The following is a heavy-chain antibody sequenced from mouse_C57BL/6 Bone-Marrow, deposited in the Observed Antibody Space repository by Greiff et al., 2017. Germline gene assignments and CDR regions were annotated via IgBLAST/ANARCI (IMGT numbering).Heavy chain of an antibody. J-gene: IGHJ4*01. V-gene: IGHV5-6*01. CDR2: ISSGGSYT. Sequence: EVQLQESGGDLVKPGGSLKLSCAASGFTFSSYGMSWVRQTPDKRLEWVATISSGGSYTYYPDSVKGRFTISRDNAKNTLYLQMSSLKSEDTAMYYCARHNSYAMDYWGQGTSVTVSS. D-gene: IGHD1-3*01. CDR1: GFTFSSYG. CDR3: ARHNSYAMDY.